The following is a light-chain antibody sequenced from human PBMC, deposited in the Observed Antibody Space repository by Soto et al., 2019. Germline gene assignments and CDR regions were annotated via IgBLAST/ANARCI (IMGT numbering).Light chain of an antibody. CDR3: QQYGSSPPWT. J-gene: IGKJ1*01. CDR2: GAS. CDR1: QSVSNNY. V-gene: IGKV3-20*01. Sequence: EIVLTQSPGTLSLSPGERATLSFRASQSVSNNYLAWYQQKPGQAPRLLIYGASNRATGIPDRFSGSGSGTDFTLTISRLEPEDFAVYYCQQYGSSPPWTFGQGTKV.